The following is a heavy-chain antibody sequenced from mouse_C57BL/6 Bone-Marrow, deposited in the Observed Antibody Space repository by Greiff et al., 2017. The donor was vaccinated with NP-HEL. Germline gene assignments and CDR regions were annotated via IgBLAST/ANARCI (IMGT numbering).Heavy chain of an antibody. CDR3: TEVVGYMDY. Sequence: QVQLQQSGAELAKPGASVKLSCKASGYTFTSYWMHWVKQRPGQGLEWIGYINPSSGYTKYNQKFKDKATLTADKSSSTAYMQLSSLTYEDSAFFCCTEVVGYMDYWGQGTTLTVSS. J-gene: IGHJ2*01. V-gene: IGHV1-7*01. CDR1: GYTFTSYW. CDR2: INPSSGYT. D-gene: IGHD2-2*01.